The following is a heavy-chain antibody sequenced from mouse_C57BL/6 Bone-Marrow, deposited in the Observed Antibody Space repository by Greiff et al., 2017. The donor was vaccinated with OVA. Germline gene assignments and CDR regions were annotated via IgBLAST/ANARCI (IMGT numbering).Heavy chain of an antibody. CDR1: GYTFTSYW. CDR2: IDPSDSYT. D-gene: IGHD4-1*01. V-gene: IGHV1-59*01. Sequence: QVQLQQPGAELVRPGPSVKLSCKASGYTFTSYWMHWVKQRPGQGLEWIGVIDPSDSYTNYNQKFKGKATLTVDTSSSTAYMQLSSLTSEDSAVYYCARWNWGDYWGQGTTLTVSS. CDR3: ARWNWGDY. J-gene: IGHJ2*01.